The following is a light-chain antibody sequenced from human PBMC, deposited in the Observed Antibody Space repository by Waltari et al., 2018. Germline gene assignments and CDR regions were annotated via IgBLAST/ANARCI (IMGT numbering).Light chain of an antibody. V-gene: IGLV7-46*01. CDR3: LLYYGGARV. Sequence: QAVVTQEPSLTVSPGGTVTLTCGSSTGAVTSGHYPYWFQQKPGQAPWTRIYDTSNKHSWTPARFSGSLLGGKAALTLSGAQPEDEAEYSCLLYYGGARVFGGGTRLTVL. J-gene: IGLJ3*02. CDR2: DTS. CDR1: TGAVTSGHY.